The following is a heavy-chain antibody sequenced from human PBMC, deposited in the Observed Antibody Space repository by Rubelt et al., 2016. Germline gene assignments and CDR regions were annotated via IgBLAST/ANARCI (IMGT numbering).Heavy chain of an antibody. D-gene: IGHD3-16*01. Sequence: KSDGSVTTYADSVKGRFTISRDNAKNTLYLQMNSLRAEDTAVYYCAREPYYSRPHNAFDVWGQGTTVTVSS. J-gene: IGHJ3*01. CDR3: AREPYYSRPHNAFDV. CDR2: KSDGSVT. V-gene: IGHV3-74*03.